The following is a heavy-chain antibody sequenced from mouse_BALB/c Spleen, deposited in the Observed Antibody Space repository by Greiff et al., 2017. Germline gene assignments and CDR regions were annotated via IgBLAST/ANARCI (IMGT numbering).Heavy chain of an antibody. CDR3: TLYCGSIYAMDY. CDR1: GYTFTSYW. J-gene: IGHJ4*01. CDR2: IYPSDSYT. V-gene: IGHV1-69*02. D-gene: IGHD1-1*01. Sequence: QVQLQQPGAELVRPGASVKLSCKASGYTFTSYWINWVKQRPGQGLEWIGNIYPSDSYTNYNQKFKDKATLTVDKSSSTAYMQLSSPTSEDSAVYYCTLYCGSIYAMDYWGQGTSVTVSS.